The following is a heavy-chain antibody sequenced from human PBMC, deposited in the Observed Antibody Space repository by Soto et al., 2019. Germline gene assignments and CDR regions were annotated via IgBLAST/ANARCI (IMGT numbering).Heavy chain of an antibody. J-gene: IGHJ6*02. CDR1: GFTFSSYW. V-gene: IGHV3-74*01. CDR2: MNEDGGTT. CDR3: ASDLSGRADV. Sequence: PGGSLRLSCAASGFTFSSYWMQWVRQAPGKGLVWVSRMNEDGGTTDYADSVKGRFTISRDNAKNTLYLQMNSLRVDDTAVYYCASDLSGRADVWGQGTTVTVSS. D-gene: IGHD3-10*01.